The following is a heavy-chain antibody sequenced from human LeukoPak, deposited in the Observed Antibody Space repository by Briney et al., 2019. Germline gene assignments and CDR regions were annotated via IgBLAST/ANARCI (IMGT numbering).Heavy chain of an antibody. CDR3: ARDNGLYYYDSGGYSYYFDY. CDR1: GGSISSYY. V-gene: IGHV4-4*07. J-gene: IGHJ4*02. Sequence: SETLTLTCTVSGGSISSYYWSWIRQPAGKGLEWIGRIYTSGSTTYNPSLKSRVTMSVDTSKNQFSLKLSSVTAADTAVYYCARDNGLYYYDSGGYSYYFDYWGEGTLVTVSS. CDR2: IYTSGST. D-gene: IGHD3-22*01.